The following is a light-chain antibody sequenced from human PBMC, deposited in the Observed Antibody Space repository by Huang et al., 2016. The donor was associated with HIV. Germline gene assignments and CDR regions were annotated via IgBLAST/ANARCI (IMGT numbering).Light chain of an antibody. CDR2: AAS. V-gene: IGKV1-39*01. CDR3: QQNYSTPMYT. J-gene: IGKJ2*01. CDR1: QSISSY. Sequence: DIQLTQSPSSLSASVGDRVTITCRASQSISSYLPWYQQKPGKAPQLLIYAASSLQSGVPSRCSGSGSGTDFTLTISSLQPEDFAAYYCQQNYSTPMYTFGQGTKLEIK.